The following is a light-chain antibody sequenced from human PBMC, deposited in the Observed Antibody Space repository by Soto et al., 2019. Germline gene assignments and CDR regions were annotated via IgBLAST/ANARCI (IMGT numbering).Light chain of an antibody. CDR1: QSIGSY. CDR3: QQFAGS. CDR2: TAS. J-gene: IGKJ4*02. V-gene: IGKV1-39*01. Sequence: DIQMTQSPSSLSASVGDRVTITWRSSQSIGSYLNWYQQKPGKAPKLLIYTASTLQSGVPSRFSGRGSGTDFTLITSRLEPEDFAVYYCQQFAGSFGGGTKVDIK.